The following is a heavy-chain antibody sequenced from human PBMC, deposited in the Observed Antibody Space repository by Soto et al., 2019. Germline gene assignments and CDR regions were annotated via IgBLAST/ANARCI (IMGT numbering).Heavy chain of an antibody. J-gene: IGHJ5*02. V-gene: IGHV1-3*01. D-gene: IGHD3-22*01. Sequence: ASVKVSCKASGYTFTSYPMHWVRQAPGQRLEWMGWINVGNGNTEYSQRFQGRVTITRDTSASTAYMEMSSLRSEDTAAYYCARGRHIIITMIVVGGRLHWFDPWGQGTLVTVSS. CDR1: GYTFTSYP. CDR2: INVGNGNT. CDR3: ARGRHIIITMIVVGGRLHWFDP.